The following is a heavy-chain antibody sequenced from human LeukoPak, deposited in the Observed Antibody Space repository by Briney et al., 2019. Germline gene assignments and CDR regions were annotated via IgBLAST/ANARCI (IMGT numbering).Heavy chain of an antibody. CDR3: ARAPKVPDYYYYYLDV. J-gene: IGHJ6*03. V-gene: IGHV1-69*05. CDR2: IIHIFGTA. D-gene: IGHD1-1*01. Sequence: SVKVSCKASGGTFSSYAISWVRQAPGQGVEWMGGIIHIFGTANYAQKFQGRVTITTDRSTSTAYMELSSLRSEDTAVYYCARAPKVPDYYYYYLDVWGKGTTVTVSS. CDR1: GGTFSSYA.